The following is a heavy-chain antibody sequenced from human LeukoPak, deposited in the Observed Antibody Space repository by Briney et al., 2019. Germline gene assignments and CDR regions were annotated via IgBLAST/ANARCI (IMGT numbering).Heavy chain of an antibody. CDR1: GGTFSSYA. J-gene: IGHJ4*02. Sequence: ASVKVSCKASGGTFSSYAISWVRQAPGQGLEWMGRIIPILGIANYAQKFQGRVTITADKSTSTAYMELSSLRSEDTAVYYCARGRQRVPWFGDLGEGRFDYWGQGTLVTVSS. D-gene: IGHD3-10*01. CDR2: IIPILGIA. V-gene: IGHV1-69*04. CDR3: ARGRQRVPWFGDLGEGRFDY.